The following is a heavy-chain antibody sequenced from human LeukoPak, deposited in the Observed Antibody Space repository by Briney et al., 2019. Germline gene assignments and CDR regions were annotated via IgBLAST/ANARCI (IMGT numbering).Heavy chain of an antibody. CDR3: ARGRTVTPAYYYYYYMDV. D-gene: IGHD4-11*01. V-gene: IGHV3-11*01. CDR1: GFTFSDYY. CDR2: ISSSGSTI. J-gene: IGHJ6*03. Sequence: GGSLRLSCAASGFTFSDYYMSWIRQAPGKGLEWVSYISSSGSTIYYADSVKGRFTISRDNAKNSLYLQMNSLRAEDTAVYYCARGRTVTPAYYYYYYMDVWGKGTTVTVSS.